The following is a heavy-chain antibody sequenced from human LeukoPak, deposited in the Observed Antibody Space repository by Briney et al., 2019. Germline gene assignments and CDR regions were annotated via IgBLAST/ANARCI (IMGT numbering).Heavy chain of an antibody. CDR2: IFYSGTT. CDR1: GDSIGSSNNY. D-gene: IGHD6-13*01. J-gene: IGHJ4*02. CDR3: ARRGITYGSSFFAD. V-gene: IGHV4-39*01. Sequence: KASETLSLTCTVSGDSIGSSNNYWSRVRQPPGQGLEWLGSIFYSGTTYYHPSLKSRVTISVDTSKNRFSLNLYAGTAADTATYYCARRGITYGSSFFADWSQGTLATVSS.